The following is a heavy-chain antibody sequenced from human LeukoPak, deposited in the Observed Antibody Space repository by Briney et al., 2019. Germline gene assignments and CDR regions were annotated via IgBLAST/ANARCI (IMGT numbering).Heavy chain of an antibody. CDR1: GYTFTSCD. Sequence: ASVKVSCKASGYTFTSCDINWVRQATGQGLEWMGWMNPNSGNTGYAQKFQGRVTITRNTSISTAYMELSSLRSEDTAVYYCARSSYYDFWSGYLQGSYAFDIWGQGTMVTVSS. D-gene: IGHD3-3*01. V-gene: IGHV1-8*03. CDR3: ARSSYYDFWSGYLQGSYAFDI. J-gene: IGHJ3*02. CDR2: MNPNSGNT.